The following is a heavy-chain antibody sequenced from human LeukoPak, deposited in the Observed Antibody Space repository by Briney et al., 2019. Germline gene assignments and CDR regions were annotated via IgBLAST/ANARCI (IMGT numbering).Heavy chain of an antibody. CDR1: GGSISSGDYY. D-gene: IGHD3-22*01. CDR2: INHSGST. CDR3: ARVVVITQRGAFDI. V-gene: IGHV4-39*07. J-gene: IGHJ3*02. Sequence: KPSETLSLTCTVSGGSISSGDYYWSWIRQPPGKGLEWIGEINHSGSTNYNPSLKSRVTISVDTSKNQFSLKLSSVTAADTAVYYCARVVVITQRGAFDIWGQGTMVTVSS.